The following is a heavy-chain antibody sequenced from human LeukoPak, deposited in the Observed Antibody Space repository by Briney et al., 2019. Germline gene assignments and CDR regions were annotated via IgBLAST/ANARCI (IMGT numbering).Heavy chain of an antibody. CDR3: ASPYYYDSSGYP. D-gene: IGHD3-22*01. J-gene: IGHJ5*02. V-gene: IGHV3-30*01. Sequence: GRSLRLSCAASGFTFTSYAMHWVRQAPGKGREWVVVISYDGSNKYYADSVKGRFTISRDNSKNTLYLQMNSLRAEGTAVYYCASPYYYDSSGYPRGQGTLVTVSS. CDR1: GFTFTSYA. CDR2: ISYDGSNK.